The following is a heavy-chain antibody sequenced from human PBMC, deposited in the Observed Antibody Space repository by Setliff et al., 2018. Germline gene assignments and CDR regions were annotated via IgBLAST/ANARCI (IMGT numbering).Heavy chain of an antibody. D-gene: IGHD3-22*01. V-gene: IGHV3-73*01. J-gene: IGHJ6*03. Sequence: PGGSLRLSCAASGFTFSSYGMHWVRQASGKGLEWVGRIRSRPDNYATTYAASVKGRFTISRDDSKNTAYLQMNSLKTEDTAVYYCTRQASPHPDSSGYYYDLRFYYYMDVWGKGTTVTVSS. CDR2: IRSRPDNYAT. CDR3: TRQASPHPDSSGYYYDLRFYYYMDV. CDR1: GFTFSSYG.